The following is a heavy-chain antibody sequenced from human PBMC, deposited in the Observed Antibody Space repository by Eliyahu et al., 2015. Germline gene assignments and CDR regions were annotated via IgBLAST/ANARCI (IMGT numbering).Heavy chain of an antibody. CDR2: TIPYYYVK. CDR1: SNTFRTSG. Sequence: QLVQSGAEVKKPGSAVRVSCSASSNTFRTSGFTWVRQAPGLGLEWMGMTIPYYYVKETSEKFQGRITIAADESMNTVFLDLDDLRSDDTGTYFCATGTAAISGAVITDTWVPGTVVTVSS. V-gene: IGHV1-69*18. CDR3: ATGTAAISGAVITDT. D-gene: IGHD3-10*01. J-gene: IGHJ5*02.